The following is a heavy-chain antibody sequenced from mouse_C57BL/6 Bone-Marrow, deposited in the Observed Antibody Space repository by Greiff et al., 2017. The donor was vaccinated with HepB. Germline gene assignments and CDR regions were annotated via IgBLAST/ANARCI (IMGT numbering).Heavy chain of an antibody. CDR3: ARPYYYGSSPFAY. J-gene: IGHJ3*01. CDR1: GFTFSDYG. CDR2: ISSGSSTI. Sequence: EVKLVESGGGLVKPGGSLKLSCAAYGFTFSDYGMHWVRQAPEKGLEWVAYISSGSSTIYYADTVKGRFTISRDNAKNTLFLQMTSLRSEDTAMYYCARPYYYGSSPFAYWGQGTLVTVSA. D-gene: IGHD1-1*01. V-gene: IGHV5-17*01.